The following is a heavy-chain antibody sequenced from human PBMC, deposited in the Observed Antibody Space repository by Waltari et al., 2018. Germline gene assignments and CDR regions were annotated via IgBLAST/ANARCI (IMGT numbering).Heavy chain of an antibody. CDR3: ARGSIFGQSGSHFFDY. Sequence: QVQLVQSGAEVKKPGSSVKVSCKASGGTFSSYAISWVRQAPGQGLEWMGRIIPSLGKANYAQKFTGRVTITAEKSTSTAYMELSSLRSEDTAVYYCARGSIFGQSGSHFFDYWGQGTLVTVSS. CDR1: GGTFSSYA. CDR2: IIPSLGKA. J-gene: IGHJ4*02. D-gene: IGHD3-3*01. V-gene: IGHV1-69*04.